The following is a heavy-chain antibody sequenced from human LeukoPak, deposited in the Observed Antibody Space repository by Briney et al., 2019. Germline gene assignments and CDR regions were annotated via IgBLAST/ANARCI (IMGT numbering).Heavy chain of an antibody. CDR2: INGGGGNT. CDR1: GFTFSSYA. Sequence: GGSLRLSCAASGFTFSSYAMTWVRQAPGKGLEWVAAINGGGGNTYYADSVKGRFTISRDNSKNTLYLQMNSLRGEDTAVYYCAKDRSGSFPNWFDPWGQGTLVTVSS. V-gene: IGHV3-23*01. D-gene: IGHD3-10*01. CDR3: AKDRSGSFPNWFDP. J-gene: IGHJ5*02.